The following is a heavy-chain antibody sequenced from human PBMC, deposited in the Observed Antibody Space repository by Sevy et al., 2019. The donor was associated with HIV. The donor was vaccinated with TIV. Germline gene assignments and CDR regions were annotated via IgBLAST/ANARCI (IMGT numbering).Heavy chain of an antibody. Sequence: GGSLRLSCAASGFIFRNYAMHWVRQAPGKGLEWVAIISYDGSNKHYADSVKGRFTISRDNSKNTLNLQMNSLRPDDTALSYCARGNSPSVTTAPMYYYYGLDVWGQGTAVTVSS. D-gene: IGHD4-17*01. CDR1: GFIFRNYA. CDR3: ARGNSPSVTTAPMYYYYGLDV. J-gene: IGHJ6*02. CDR2: ISYDGSNK. V-gene: IGHV3-30-3*01.